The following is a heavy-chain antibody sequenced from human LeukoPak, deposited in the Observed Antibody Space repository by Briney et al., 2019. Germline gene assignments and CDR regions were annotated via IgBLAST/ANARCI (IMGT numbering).Heavy chain of an antibody. CDR3: ARGASCGGAGCYGPFDP. D-gene: IGHD2-15*01. CDR2: IYSGGST. Sequence: GGSLRLSCAASGFTVSSNYMSWVRQAPGKGLEWVSVIYSGGSTYYADSVRGRFTISRDNSKNTLYLQMNSLEAEDTALYYCARGASCGGAGCYGPFDPWGQGTLVTVSS. CDR1: GFTVSSNY. J-gene: IGHJ5*02. V-gene: IGHV3-53*01.